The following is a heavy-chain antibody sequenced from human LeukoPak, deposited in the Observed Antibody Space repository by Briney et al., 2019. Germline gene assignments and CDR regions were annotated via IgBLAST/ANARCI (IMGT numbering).Heavy chain of an antibody. J-gene: IGHJ4*02. Sequence: GESLKISCKGSGYSFTSYWIGWVRQMPGKGLEWMGIIYPGDSDTRYSPSFQGQVTISADKSISTAYLQWSSLKASDTAMYYCARKSNYYGSGSYTVDYWGQGTLVTVSS. CDR3: ARKSNYYGSGSYTVDY. CDR1: GYSFTSYW. V-gene: IGHV5-51*01. CDR2: IYPGDSDT. D-gene: IGHD3-10*01.